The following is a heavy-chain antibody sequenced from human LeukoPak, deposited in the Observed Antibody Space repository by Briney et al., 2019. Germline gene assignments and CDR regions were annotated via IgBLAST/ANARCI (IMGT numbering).Heavy chain of an antibody. CDR1: GYTFTSYY. CDR2: INPSGGST. Sequence: ASVKVSCKASGYTFTSYYMHWVRHAPGQGLEGRGIINPSGGSTSYAQKFQGGVTMTRATSTSTVDMELSSLRYADTAVYYCARELYYGSGFDPWGQGTLVTVSS. V-gene: IGHV1-46*01. CDR3: ARELYYGSGFDP. D-gene: IGHD3-10*01. J-gene: IGHJ5*02.